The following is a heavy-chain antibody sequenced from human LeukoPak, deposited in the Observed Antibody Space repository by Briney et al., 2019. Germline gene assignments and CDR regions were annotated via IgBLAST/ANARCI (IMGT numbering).Heavy chain of an antibody. D-gene: IGHD2-2*01. CDR3: ARAPIVVVPADRLGAFDI. Sequence: PSETLSLTCTVSGGSISSGGYYWSWIRQPPGKGLEWIGYIYHSGSTYYNPSLKSRVTISVDRSKNQFSLKLSSVTAADTAVYYCARAPIVVVPADRLGAFDIWGQGTMVTVSS. CDR1: GGSISSGGYY. J-gene: IGHJ3*02. CDR2: IYHSGST. V-gene: IGHV4-30-2*01.